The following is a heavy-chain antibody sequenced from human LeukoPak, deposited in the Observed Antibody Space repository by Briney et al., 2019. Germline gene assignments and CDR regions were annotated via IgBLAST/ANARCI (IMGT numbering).Heavy chain of an antibody. Sequence: GGSLRLSCAASGFTFSSYWMSWVRQAPGKGLEWVANINQDGSEKYYVDPVKGRFTISRDNAKNSLYLQMNSLRAEDTAVYYCAREGCSGGSCYHNWFDPWGQGTLVTVSS. CDR3: AREGCSGGSCYHNWFDP. CDR2: INQDGSEK. CDR1: GFTFSSYW. V-gene: IGHV3-7*01. D-gene: IGHD2-15*01. J-gene: IGHJ5*02.